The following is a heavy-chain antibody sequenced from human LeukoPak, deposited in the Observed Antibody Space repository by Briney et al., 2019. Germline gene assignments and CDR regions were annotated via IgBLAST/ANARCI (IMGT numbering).Heavy chain of an antibody. Sequence: SETLSLTCTVSGGSISSYYWSWIRQPPGKGLEWIGYIYYSGSTNYNPSLKSRVTISVDTSKNQFSLKLSSVTAADTAVYYCARSPSGSYFNYWGQGTLVTVSS. J-gene: IGHJ4*02. CDR3: ARSPSGSYFNY. CDR2: IYYSGST. V-gene: IGHV4-59*12. D-gene: IGHD1-26*01. CDR1: GGSISSYY.